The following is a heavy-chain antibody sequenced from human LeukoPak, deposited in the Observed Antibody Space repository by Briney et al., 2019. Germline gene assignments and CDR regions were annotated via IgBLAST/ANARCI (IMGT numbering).Heavy chain of an antibody. V-gene: IGHV1-2*02. CDR3: ARNGGYCSGGSCYSALDY. CDR2: INPNSGGT. J-gene: IGHJ4*02. Sequence: GALVKVSCKASGYTFTGYYMHWVRQAPGQGLEWMGWINPNSGGTNYAQKFQGRVTMTRDTSISTAYMELSRLRSDDTAVYYCARNGGYCSGGSCYSALDYWGQGTLVTVSS. CDR1: GYTFTGYY. D-gene: IGHD2-15*01.